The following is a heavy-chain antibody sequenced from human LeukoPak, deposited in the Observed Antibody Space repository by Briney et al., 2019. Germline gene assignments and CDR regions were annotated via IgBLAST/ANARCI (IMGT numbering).Heavy chain of an antibody. CDR3: ARDSPRQYYDFLTGYYHGVDY. V-gene: IGHV1-2*02. J-gene: IGHJ4*02. CDR2: INPNSGGT. D-gene: IGHD3-9*01. Sequence: GASVKVSCRASGYTFTGYYMYWVRQAPGQGLEWMGWINPNSGGTNYAQKFQGRVTMTRDTSIGTAYMELSRLRSDDTAVYYCARDSPRQYYDFLTGYYHGVDYWGQGTLVTVSS. CDR1: GYTFTGYY.